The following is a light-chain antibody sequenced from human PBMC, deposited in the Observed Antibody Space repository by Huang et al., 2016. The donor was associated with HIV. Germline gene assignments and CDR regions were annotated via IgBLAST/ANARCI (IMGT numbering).Light chain of an antibody. V-gene: IGKV3-20*01. CDR3: QQYGSSPYT. Sequence: EIVLTQSPGTLSLSPGERATLSCRASQSVSSSYLAWYQQKPGTAPRLLSYGASSRATGIPDRFSGSGSGTDFTLTISRLEPADFAVYYCQQYGSSPYTFGQGTKLEIK. J-gene: IGKJ2*01. CDR1: QSVSSSY. CDR2: GAS.